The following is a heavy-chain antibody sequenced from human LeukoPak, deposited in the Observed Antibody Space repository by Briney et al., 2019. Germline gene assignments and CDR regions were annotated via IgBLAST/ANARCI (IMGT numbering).Heavy chain of an antibody. Sequence: GGSLRLSCAASGFTLSSYGMHWVRQAPGKGLEWVAFIRYDGSNKYYADSVKGRFTISRDNSKNTLYLQMNSLRAEDTAVYYCAKGYTPEYYYDSSGYFYYWGQGTLVTVSS. D-gene: IGHD3-22*01. J-gene: IGHJ4*02. CDR1: GFTLSSYG. V-gene: IGHV3-30*02. CDR2: IRYDGSNK. CDR3: AKGYTPEYYYDSSGYFYY.